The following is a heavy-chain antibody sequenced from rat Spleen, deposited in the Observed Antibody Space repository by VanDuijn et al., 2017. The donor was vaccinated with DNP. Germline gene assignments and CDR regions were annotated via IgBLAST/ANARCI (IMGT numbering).Heavy chain of an antibody. CDR1: GFSLTSYH. CDR3: ARAYYGYKAYFDY. CDR2: IWTGGST. D-gene: IGHD1-9*01. V-gene: IGHV2-30*01. Sequence: QVQLKESGPGLVQPSQTLSPTCTVSGFSLTSYHVHWVRQPSGKGLEWMGVIWTGGSTEYNSALKSRLSINRDTSKSQVFLKMNSLQTEDTATYYCARAYYGYKAYFDYWGQGVMVTVSS. J-gene: IGHJ2*01.